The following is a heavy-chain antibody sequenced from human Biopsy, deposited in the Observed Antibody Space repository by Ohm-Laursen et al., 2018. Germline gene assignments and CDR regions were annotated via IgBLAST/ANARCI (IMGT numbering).Heavy chain of an antibody. Sequence: ASVKVSCKASGYSFTSSYMHWVRQAPGQGLEWMGMITPSGSTTSYPQIFQGRVTMTRDTSKSTVYMELSSLRSADTAVYFCARNTGWYGDLYYFDYWGQGTLVTVSS. CDR1: GYSFTSSY. D-gene: IGHD6-19*01. J-gene: IGHJ4*02. V-gene: IGHV1-46*01. CDR2: ITPSGSTT. CDR3: ARNTGWYGDLYYFDY.